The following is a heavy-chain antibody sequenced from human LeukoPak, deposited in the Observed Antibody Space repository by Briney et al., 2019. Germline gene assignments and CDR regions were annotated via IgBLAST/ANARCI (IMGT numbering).Heavy chain of an antibody. CDR3: ARVIPRSGSYNWFDP. J-gene: IGHJ5*02. Sequence: ASETLSLTCTVSGVSISSSSYYWGWIRQPPGKGLEWIGSIYYSGSTYYNPSLKSRVTISVDTSKNQFSLKLSSVTAADTAVYYCARVIPRSGSYNWFDPWGQGTLVTVSS. D-gene: IGHD3-10*01. CDR1: GVSISSSSYY. V-gene: IGHV4-39*07. CDR2: IYYSGST.